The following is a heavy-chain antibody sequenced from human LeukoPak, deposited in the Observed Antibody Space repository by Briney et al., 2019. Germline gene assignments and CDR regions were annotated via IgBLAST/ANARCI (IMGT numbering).Heavy chain of an antibody. J-gene: IGHJ4*02. D-gene: IGHD6-13*01. Sequence: SETLSLTCTVSGGSISNHYCSWIRQPPGRGGEGIGYIYYSGSPTYNPSLEGRVTISMDTFNNRFSLHLSSVTAADTAMYYCARAVLDSSSLNSWGQGTLVTVSS. CDR1: GGSISNHY. V-gene: IGHV4-59*11. CDR2: IYYSGSP. CDR3: ARAVLDSSSLNS.